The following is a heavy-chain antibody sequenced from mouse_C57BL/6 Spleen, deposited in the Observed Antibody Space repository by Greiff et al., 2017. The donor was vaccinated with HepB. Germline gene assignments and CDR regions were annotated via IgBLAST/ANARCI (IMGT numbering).Heavy chain of an antibody. CDR1: GFTFSDYY. J-gene: IGHJ2*01. V-gene: IGHV5-16*01. Sequence: EVMLVESEGGLVQPGRSMKLSCTASGFTFSDYYMAWVRQVPEKGLEWVANINYDGSSTYYLDSLKSRFIISRDNAKNILYLQMSSLKSEDTATYYCARDRGYYGSSYGFDYWGQGTTLTVSS. D-gene: IGHD1-1*01. CDR2: INYDGSST. CDR3: ARDRGYYGSSYGFDY.